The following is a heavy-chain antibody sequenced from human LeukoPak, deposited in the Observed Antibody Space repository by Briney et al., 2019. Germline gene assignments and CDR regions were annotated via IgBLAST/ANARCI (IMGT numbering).Heavy chain of an antibody. CDR1: GGSISSYY. V-gene: IGHV4-4*09. CDR2: IYTSGST. Sequence: SETLSLTCTVSGGSISSYYWSWIRQPPGKGQEWIGYIYTSGSTNYNPSLKSRVTISVDTSKNQFSLKLSSVTAADTAVYYCASLARGGSYHSWGQGTLVTVSS. J-gene: IGHJ4*02. CDR3: ASLARGGSYHS. D-gene: IGHD1-26*01.